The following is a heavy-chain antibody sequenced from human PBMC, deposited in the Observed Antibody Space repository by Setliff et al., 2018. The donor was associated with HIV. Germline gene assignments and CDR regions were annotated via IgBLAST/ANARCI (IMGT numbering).Heavy chain of an antibody. CDR3: ARLPDINSWPFDY. D-gene: IGHD6-13*01. V-gene: IGHV4-59*11. Sequence: SETLSLTCTVSYGSISGHYWTWIRQPPGKGLEWIGYIHHSGGTQYNPSLMSRLTMSVDSSKNQFSLSLSSVTAADTAVYYCARLPDINSWPFDYWARRTLVTVSS. CDR1: YGSISGHY. CDR2: IHHSGGT. J-gene: IGHJ4*02.